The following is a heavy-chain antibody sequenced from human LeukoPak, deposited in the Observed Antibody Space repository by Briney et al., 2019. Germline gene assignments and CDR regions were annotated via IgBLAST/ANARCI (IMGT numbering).Heavy chain of an antibody. Sequence: GGSLRLSCAASAFTFSSYEMNWVRQAPGKGLEWISYITGSGSDISYADSVKGRFTISRDNAKNSLYLQMNSLRDEDTALYYCARDYYWYFDLWGRGTLVTVSS. CDR2: ITGSGSDI. CDR3: ARDYYWYFDL. CDR1: AFTFSSYE. V-gene: IGHV3-48*03. J-gene: IGHJ2*01.